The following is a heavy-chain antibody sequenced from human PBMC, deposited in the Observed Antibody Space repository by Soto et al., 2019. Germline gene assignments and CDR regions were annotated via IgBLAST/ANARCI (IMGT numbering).Heavy chain of an antibody. D-gene: IGHD2-15*01. CDR2: ISGSGGST. Sequence: GGSLRLSCAASGFTFSSYAMSWVRQAPGKGLEWVSAISGSGGSTYYADSVKGRFTISRDNSKNTLYLQMNSLRAEDTAIYYCAKAYLEGGKRGVGAFDIWGQGTMVTVSS. J-gene: IGHJ3*02. CDR3: AKAYLEGGKRGVGAFDI. V-gene: IGHV3-23*01. CDR1: GFTFSSYA.